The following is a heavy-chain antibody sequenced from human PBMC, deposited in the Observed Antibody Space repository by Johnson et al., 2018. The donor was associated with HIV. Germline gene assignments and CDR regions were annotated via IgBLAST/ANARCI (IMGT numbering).Heavy chain of an antibody. CDR1: GLTFSSYA. CDR2: IYSGGST. Sequence: QVQLVESGGGVVQPGRSLRLSCAASGLTFSSYAMHWVRQAPGKGLAWVSVIYSGGSTYYANSVKGRFTISRDNSKNTLYLQMGSLRAEDMAVYYCARKVVTDDDAFDIWGQGTMVTVSS. V-gene: IGHV3-NL1*01. D-gene: IGHD2-21*02. CDR3: ARKVVTDDDAFDI. J-gene: IGHJ3*02.